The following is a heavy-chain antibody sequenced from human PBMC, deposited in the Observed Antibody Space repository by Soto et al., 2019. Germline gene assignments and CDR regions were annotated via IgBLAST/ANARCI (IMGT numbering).Heavy chain of an antibody. CDR1: GGSISSGSW. V-gene: IGHV4-4*02. CDR2: IYHAGSP. Sequence: HLQESGPGLVKPSGTLSLTCDVSGGSISSGSWWTWVRQSPGKGLEWIGEIYHAGSPNYNPSFQSRVTILADKSKNHFSLRLTSVTAADTAIYYCARGLSFRGDFDVWGQGTTVTVSS. J-gene: IGHJ3*01. CDR3: ARGLSFRGDFDV. D-gene: IGHD2-21*02.